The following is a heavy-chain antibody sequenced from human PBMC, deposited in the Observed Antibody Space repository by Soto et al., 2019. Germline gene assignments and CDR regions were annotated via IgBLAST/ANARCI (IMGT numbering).Heavy chain of an antibody. V-gene: IGHV3-66*01. CDR1: GLAVNSKL. Sequence: GGSLGLSCAASGLAVNSKLVAVARKATGKGLEWVSVIYSGGSTYYADSVKGRFTISRDNSKNTLYLQMNSLRAEDTAVYYCARNPPVYSSSTLYYCHGMDVWGQGTTVTVSS. CDR3: ARNPPVYSSSTLYYCHGMDV. J-gene: IGHJ6*01. D-gene: IGHD6-13*01. CDR2: IYSGGST.